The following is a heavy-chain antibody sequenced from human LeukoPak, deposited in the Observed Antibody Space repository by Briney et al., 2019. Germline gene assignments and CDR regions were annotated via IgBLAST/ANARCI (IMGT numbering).Heavy chain of an antibody. CDR1: SDSFSSYY. V-gene: IGHV4-59*01. Sequence: SVTLSLTCTVSSDSFSSYYWSWIRQPPGKGLEWIGYIYYSGSSNYNPSLKSRVTMSVDTSKSQFSLKVSSVTAADTAVYYCARTDYYFDHWGQGTLVT. CDR2: IYYSGSS. J-gene: IGHJ4*02. CDR3: ARTDYYFDH.